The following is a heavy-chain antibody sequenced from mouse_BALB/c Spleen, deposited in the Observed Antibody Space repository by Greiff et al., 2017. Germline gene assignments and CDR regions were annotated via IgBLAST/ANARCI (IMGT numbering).Heavy chain of an antibody. CDR2: ISSGGST. Sequence: EVHLVESGGGLVKPGGSLKLSCAASGFTFSSYAMSWVRQTPEKRLEWVASISSGGSTYYPDSVKGRFTISRDNARNILYLQMSSLRSEDTAMYYCARTYGNYWFAYWGQGTLVTVSA. CDR1: GFTFSSYA. D-gene: IGHD2-1*01. CDR3: ARTYGNYWFAY. V-gene: IGHV5-6-5*01. J-gene: IGHJ3*01.